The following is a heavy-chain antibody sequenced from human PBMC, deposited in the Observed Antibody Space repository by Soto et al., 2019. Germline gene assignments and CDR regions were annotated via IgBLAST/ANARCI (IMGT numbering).Heavy chain of an antibody. CDR2: IYHSGST. J-gene: IGHJ3*02. D-gene: IGHD2-15*01. Sequence: QVQLQESGPGLVKPSGTLSLTCAVSGGSISSSNWWSWVRQPPGKGLEWIGEIYHSGSTNYNPSLKRRVTISVDKSKNQFSLKLSSVTAADTAVYYCARDGGYCSGGSCPWGAFDIWGQGTMFTVSS. CDR3: ARDGGYCSGGSCPWGAFDI. V-gene: IGHV4-4*02. CDR1: GGSISSSNW.